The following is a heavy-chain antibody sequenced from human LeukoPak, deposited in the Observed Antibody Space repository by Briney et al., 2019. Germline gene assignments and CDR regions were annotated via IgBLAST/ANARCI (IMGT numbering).Heavy chain of an antibody. Sequence: SGGSLRLSCVVSGFTFSSYSMIWVRQAPGKGLQWVANMKKDGSETKYVESVKGRFTISRDNAKNSLYLQMNSLRAEDTAVYYCGRHRSGSGTYFSDYWGQGTLVSVSS. CDR2: MKKDGSET. CDR1: GFTFSSYS. J-gene: IGHJ4*02. CDR3: GRHRSGSGTYFSDY. V-gene: IGHV3-7*01. D-gene: IGHD3-10*01.